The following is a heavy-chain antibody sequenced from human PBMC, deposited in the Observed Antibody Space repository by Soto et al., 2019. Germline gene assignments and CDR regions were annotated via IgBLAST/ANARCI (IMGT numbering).Heavy chain of an antibody. J-gene: IGHJ4*02. V-gene: IGHV1-69*02. CDR3: ARVKQQLAPFDY. CDR2: IIPILGIA. CDR1: GGTFSSYT. D-gene: IGHD6-13*01. Sequence: ASVKVSCKASGGTFSSYTISWVRQAPGQGLEWMGRIIPILGIANYAQKFQGRVTITADKSTSTAYMELSSLRSEDTAVYYCARVKQQLAPFDYWGQGTLVTVSS.